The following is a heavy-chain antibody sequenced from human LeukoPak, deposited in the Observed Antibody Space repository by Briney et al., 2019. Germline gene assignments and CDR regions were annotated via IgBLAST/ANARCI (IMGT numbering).Heavy chain of an antibody. Sequence: TPGGSLRLSCAASGFTFRAYSMSWVRQAPGKGLEWVGRIKSKTDGGTTDYAAPVKGRFTISRDDSKNTLYLQMNSLKTEDTAVYYCTTESTVTMVPYWGQGTLVTVSS. CDR3: TTESTVTMVPY. CDR2: IKSKTDGGTT. V-gene: IGHV3-15*01. D-gene: IGHD4/OR15-4a*01. CDR1: GFTFRAYS. J-gene: IGHJ4*02.